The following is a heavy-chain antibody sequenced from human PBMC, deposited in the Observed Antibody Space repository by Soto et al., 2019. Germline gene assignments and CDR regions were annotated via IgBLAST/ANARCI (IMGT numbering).Heavy chain of an antibody. CDR1: GFTFSNAW. V-gene: IGHV3-15*01. D-gene: IGHD1-1*01. Sequence: GGSLRLSCAASGFTFSNAWMSWVRQAPGKGLEWVGRIKSKTDGGPTDYAAPVKGRFTISRDDSKNTLYLQMNSLKTEDTAVYYCTTDSKPPNWNDDYYYYMDVWGKGTTVTVSS. J-gene: IGHJ6*03. CDR3: TTDSKPPNWNDDYYYYMDV. CDR2: IKSKTDGGPT.